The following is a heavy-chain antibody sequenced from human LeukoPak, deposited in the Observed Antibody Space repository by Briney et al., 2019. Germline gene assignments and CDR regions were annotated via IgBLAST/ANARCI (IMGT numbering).Heavy chain of an antibody. J-gene: IGHJ5*02. D-gene: IGHD4-17*01. Sequence: ASVKVSCKASGYTFTSYGISWVRQAPGQGLEWMGWISAYNGNTNYAQKLQGRVTMTTDTSTTTAYMELRSLRSDDTAVYYCARGLTVTTYNWFDPWGQGTLVTVSS. CDR1: GYTFTSYG. V-gene: IGHV1-18*01. CDR2: ISAYNGNT. CDR3: ARGLTVTTYNWFDP.